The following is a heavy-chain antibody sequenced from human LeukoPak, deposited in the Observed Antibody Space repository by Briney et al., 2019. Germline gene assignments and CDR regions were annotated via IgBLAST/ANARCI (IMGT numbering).Heavy chain of an antibody. CDR1: GYTLTELS. CDR2: FDPEDGET. Sequence: ASVKVSCKVSGYTLTELSMHWVRQAPGKGLEWMGGFDPEDGETIYAQKFQGRVTMTEDTSTDTVYMELSSLRSEDTAVYYCAIFERPYYYDSPSFWGGYWGQGTLVTVSS. J-gene: IGHJ4*02. V-gene: IGHV1-24*01. D-gene: IGHD3-22*01. CDR3: AIFERPYYYDSPSFWGGY.